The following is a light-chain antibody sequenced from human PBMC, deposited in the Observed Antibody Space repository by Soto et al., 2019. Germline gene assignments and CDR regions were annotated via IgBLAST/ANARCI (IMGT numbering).Light chain of an antibody. CDR1: QSVLYSSNNKNY. V-gene: IGKV4-1*01. Sequence: DIVMTQSPDSLAVSLGERATINCKSSQSVLYSSNNKNYLVWYQQKPGQPPKLLIYWASTRESGVPDRFSGSGYGTDFTLTISSLQAEDVAVYYCQQFYSAPWTFGQGTKVEI. J-gene: IGKJ1*01. CDR2: WAS. CDR3: QQFYSAPWT.